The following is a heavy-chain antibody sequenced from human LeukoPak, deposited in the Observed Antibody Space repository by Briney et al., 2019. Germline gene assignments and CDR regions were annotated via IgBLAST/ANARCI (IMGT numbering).Heavy chain of an antibody. CDR2: IYRGGST. CDR3: ASASCSGSSCYSCYYHY. J-gene: IGHJ4*02. D-gene: IGHD2-15*01. CDR1: GFTVSPNY. V-gene: IGHV3-53*01. Sequence: GGSLRLSRAASGFTVSPNYMSWVRQAPGKGLEWVSVIYRGGSTYYADSVRDRFTISRDNSKNTLYLQMNSLRAEDTAVYYCASASCSGSSCYSCYYHYWGQGTLVTVSS.